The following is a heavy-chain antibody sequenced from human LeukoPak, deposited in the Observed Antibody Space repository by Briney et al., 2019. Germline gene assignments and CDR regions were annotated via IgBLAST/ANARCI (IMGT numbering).Heavy chain of an antibody. CDR2: INHSGST. CDR1: GGSFSGYY. Sequence: KPSETLSLTCAVYGGSFSGYYWSWIRQPPGKGLEWIGEINHSGSTNYNPSLKSRVTISVDTSKNQFSLKLSSVTAADTAVYYCARLVIAVGKYYFDYWGQGTLVTVSS. J-gene: IGHJ4*02. V-gene: IGHV4-34*01. D-gene: IGHD6-19*01. CDR3: ARLVIAVGKYYFDY.